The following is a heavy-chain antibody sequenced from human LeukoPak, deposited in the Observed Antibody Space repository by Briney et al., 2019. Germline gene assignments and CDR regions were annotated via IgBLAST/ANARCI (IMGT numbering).Heavy chain of an antibody. CDR3: ARPSGRHYGSGSYFL. D-gene: IGHD3-10*01. CDR1: GGTFSSYA. V-gene: IGHV1-69*05. Sequence: SVKVSCKASGGTFSSYAISWVRQAPGQGLEWMGGIIPIFGTANYAQKFQGRVTITRDTSASTAYMELSSLRSEDTAVYYCARPSGRHYGSGSYFLWGQGTLVTVSS. J-gene: IGHJ4*02. CDR2: IIPIFGTA.